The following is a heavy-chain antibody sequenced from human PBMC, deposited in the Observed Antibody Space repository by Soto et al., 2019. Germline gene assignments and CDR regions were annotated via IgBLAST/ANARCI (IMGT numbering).Heavy chain of an antibody. J-gene: IGHJ3*02. CDR3: ARSRNVAEFNDYGGNYHGFDI. CDR2: IIPMFGTP. V-gene: IGHV1-69*01. D-gene: IGHD4-17*01. CDR1: GGSVNSHA. Sequence: QVQLEQSGAEVKKAGSSVKVSCKAFGGSVNSHAISWVRQAPGQGLEWMGGIIPMFGTPTYAQRFQAGVTIRAEESTSTVYLDLSSLRSEDTAMYYCARSRNVAEFNDYGGNYHGFDIWGQGTMVTVSS.